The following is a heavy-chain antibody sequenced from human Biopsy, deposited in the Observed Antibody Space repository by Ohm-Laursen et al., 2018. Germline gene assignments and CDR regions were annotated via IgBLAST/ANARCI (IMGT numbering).Heavy chain of an antibody. CDR1: GLALNIPRMA. Sequence: TQTLTLTFTVSGLALNIPRMAVAWIRQPPGKALEWLAHLFSKDEGSYTTSLKGRLTVSQDTSNTQVVLTVTNMDPVDTASYYCARIRVVGATRESYYFALDVWGPGTTVTVSS. CDR3: ARIRVVGATRESYYFALDV. V-gene: IGHV2-26*01. J-gene: IGHJ6*02. CDR2: LFSKDEG. D-gene: IGHD1-26*01.